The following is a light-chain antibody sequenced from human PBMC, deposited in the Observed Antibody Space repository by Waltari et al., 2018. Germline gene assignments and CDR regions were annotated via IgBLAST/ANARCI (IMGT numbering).Light chain of an antibody. CDR1: QRIGKY. CDR3: QNHERLPAT. CDR2: AAS. Sequence: EIVLTQSPGTLSLSPGERATIYCRASQRIGKYLVWYQQKPGQAPRLLIYAASSRATGVPDRFSGSGSGTDFSLTISRLEPEDFAVYYCQNHERLPATFGQGTKVEIK. J-gene: IGKJ1*01. V-gene: IGKV3-20*01.